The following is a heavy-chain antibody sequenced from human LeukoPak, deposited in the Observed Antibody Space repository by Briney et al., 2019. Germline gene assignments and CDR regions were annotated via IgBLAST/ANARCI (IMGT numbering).Heavy chain of an antibody. D-gene: IGHD6-13*01. Sequence: GASVKVSCKASGYAFIDYAINWVRQAPGQGLEWMGWINTNTGNPTYAQGFTGRFVFSLDTSVSTTYLQISSLKAEDTAVYYCAREFYSSSRYWFDPWGQGTLVTVSS. J-gene: IGHJ5*02. CDR1: GYAFIDYA. CDR3: AREFYSSSRYWFDP. CDR2: INTNTGNP. V-gene: IGHV7-4-1*02.